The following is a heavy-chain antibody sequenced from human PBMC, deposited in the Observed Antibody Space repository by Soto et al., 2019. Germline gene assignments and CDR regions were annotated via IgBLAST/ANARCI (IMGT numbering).Heavy chain of an antibody. CDR1: GGSFSGYY. V-gene: IGHV4-34*01. Sequence: QVQLQQWGAGPLRPLETLSLTCGVSGGSFSGYYWAWIRQSPGKGLEWIGEINDRGSINYNPSLKSRVSISVDTSMNHYSLNLRSVTAAETAVYYGARESHDILTGPPWVWYFDLWGRGTLVTVSS. CDR2: INDRGSI. J-gene: IGHJ2*01. D-gene: IGHD3-9*01. CDR3: ARESHDILTGPPWVWYFDL.